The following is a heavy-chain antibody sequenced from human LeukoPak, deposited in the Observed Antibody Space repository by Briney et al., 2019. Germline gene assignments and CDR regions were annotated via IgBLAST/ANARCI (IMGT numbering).Heavy chain of an antibody. Sequence: GGSLRLSCAASGFTFSSYAMSWVRQAPGEGLEWVSAISGSGGSTYYADSVKGRFTTSRDNSKNTLYLQMNSLRAEDTAVYYCAKGSRVDTAMVSWGQGTLVTVSS. CDR1: GFTFSSYA. CDR3: AKGSRVDTAMVS. V-gene: IGHV3-23*01. CDR2: ISGSGGST. D-gene: IGHD5-18*01. J-gene: IGHJ5*02.